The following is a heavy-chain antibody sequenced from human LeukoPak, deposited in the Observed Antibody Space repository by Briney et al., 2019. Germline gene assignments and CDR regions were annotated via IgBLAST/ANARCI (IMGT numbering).Heavy chain of an antibody. CDR3: ARGITVFGVVATTYFDY. D-gene: IGHD3-3*01. CDR2: IDYSGRP. CDR1: SGPISSGTYY. J-gene: IGHJ4*02. V-gene: IGHV4-31*03. Sequence: SQTLSLTCTVSSGPISSGTYYWNWIRQHPGKGLEWIGHIDYSGRPYYTPSLRRRVTISGDTSNNQFSLKLTSVTAADSALYFCARGITVFGVVATTYFDYWGQGILVTVSS.